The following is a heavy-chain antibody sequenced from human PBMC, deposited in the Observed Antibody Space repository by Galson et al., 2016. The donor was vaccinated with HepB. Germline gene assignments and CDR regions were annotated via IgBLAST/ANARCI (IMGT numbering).Heavy chain of an antibody. CDR1: GFTFSSCG. D-gene: IGHD5-18*01. Sequence: SLRLSCAASGFTFSSCGMHWVRQAPGKGLEWVAVISYDGSNKYYSDSVKGRFTSSRDNSRNTLFLQMDRLSAEDTAVYYCASSMGYSHGYYFDYWGQGTLVTGSS. V-gene: IGHV3-30*03. CDR2: ISYDGSNK. CDR3: ASSMGYSHGYYFDY. J-gene: IGHJ4*02.